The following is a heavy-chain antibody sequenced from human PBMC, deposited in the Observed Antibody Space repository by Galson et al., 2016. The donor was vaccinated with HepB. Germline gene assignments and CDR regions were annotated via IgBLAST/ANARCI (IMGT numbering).Heavy chain of an antibody. CDR2: VSYDGTNQ. CDR3: AKDWYDLLPGAGGADRAY. CDR1: GFTFSTYG. D-gene: IGHD3-9*01. V-gene: IGHV3-30*18. Sequence: SLRLSCAASGFTFSTYGMHWVRQAPGKGLEWVALVSYDGTNQYYSDSVKGRFTISRDNSKNTVYLQMNSLRAEDTAIYYCAKDWYDLLPGAGGADRAYWGQGTLVTGSS. J-gene: IGHJ4*02.